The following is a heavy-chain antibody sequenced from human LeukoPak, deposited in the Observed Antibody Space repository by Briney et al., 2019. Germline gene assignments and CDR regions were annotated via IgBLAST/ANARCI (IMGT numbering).Heavy chain of an antibody. CDR1: GGSFSGYY. D-gene: IGHD1-1*01. CDR3: ARGRREAHRKLEPSRNWFDP. CDR2: INHSGST. J-gene: IGHJ5*02. Sequence: PSETLSLTCAVYGGSFSGYYWSWIRQPPGKGLEWIGEINHSGSTNYNPSLKSRVTISVDTSKNQFSLKLSSVTAADTAVYYCARGRREAHRKLEPSRNWFDPWGQGTLVTVSS. V-gene: IGHV4-34*01.